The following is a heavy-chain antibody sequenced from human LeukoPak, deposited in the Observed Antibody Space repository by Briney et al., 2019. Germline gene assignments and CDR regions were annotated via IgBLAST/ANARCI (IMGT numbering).Heavy chain of an antibody. D-gene: IGHD2-15*01. CDR3: ARDRGYCSGGTCYSAFDI. CDR2: ISTNGGRT. J-gene: IGHJ3*02. V-gene: IGHV3-64*01. CDR1: GFTFSSYA. Sequence: GGSLRLSCAASGFTFSSYAMHWVRQAPGKGLEYVSTISTNGGRTYYANSVKGRFTISRDNSKNTLYLQMNSLRAEDTAVYYCARDRGYCSGGTCYSAFDIWGQGTLVTVSS.